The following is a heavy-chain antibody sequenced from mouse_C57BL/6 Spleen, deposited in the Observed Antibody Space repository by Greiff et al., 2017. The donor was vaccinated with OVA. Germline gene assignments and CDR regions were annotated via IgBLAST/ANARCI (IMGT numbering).Heavy chain of an antibody. D-gene: IGHD1-1*01. CDR1: GYSITSGYY. V-gene: IGHV3-6*01. CDR2: ISYDGSN. J-gene: IGHJ4*01. Sequence: EVKVEESGPGLVKPSQSLSLTCSVTGYSITSGYYWNWIRQFPGNKLEWMGYISYDGSNNYNPSLKNRISITRDTSKNQFFLKLNSVTTEDTATYYCAREGTTDPYYYAMDYWGQGTSVTVSS. CDR3: AREGTTDPYYYAMDY.